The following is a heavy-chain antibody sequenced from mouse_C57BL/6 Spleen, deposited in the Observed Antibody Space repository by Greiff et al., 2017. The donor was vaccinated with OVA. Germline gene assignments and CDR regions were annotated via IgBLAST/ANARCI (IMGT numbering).Heavy chain of an antibody. CDR2: IYPRSGNT. J-gene: IGHJ4*01. V-gene: IGHV1-81*01. Sequence: VQVVESGAELARPGASVKLSCKASGYTFTSYGISWVKQRTGQGLEWIGEIYPRSGNTYYNEKFKGKATLTADKSSSTAYMELRSLTSEDSAVYFCARGGEYAMDYWGQGTSVTVSS. CDR1: GYTFTSYG. CDR3: ARGGEYAMDY.